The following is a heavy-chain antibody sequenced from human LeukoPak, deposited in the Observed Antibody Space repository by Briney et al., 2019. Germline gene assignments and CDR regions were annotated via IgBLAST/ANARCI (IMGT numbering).Heavy chain of an antibody. V-gene: IGHV3-7*03. D-gene: IGHD3-16*01. CDR1: GFIFSQYS. Sequence: GGSLRLSCAASGFIFSQYSMKWARQAPGKGLEWVASINHNGNVNYYVDSVKGRFTISRDNAKNSLYLQMSNLRAEDTAVYFCARGGGLDVWGQGATVTVSS. CDR2: INHNGNVN. J-gene: IGHJ6*02. CDR3: ARGGGLDV.